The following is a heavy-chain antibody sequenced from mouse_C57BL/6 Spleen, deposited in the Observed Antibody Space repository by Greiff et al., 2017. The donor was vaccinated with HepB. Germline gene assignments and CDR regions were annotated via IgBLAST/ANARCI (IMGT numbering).Heavy chain of an antibody. V-gene: IGHV5-6*01. CDR3: ARLDYDYDVGYAMDY. J-gene: IGHJ4*01. CDR1: GFTFSSYG. Sequence: EVQLVESGGDLVKPGGSLKLSCAASGFTFSSYGMSWVRQTPDKRLEWVATISSGGSYTYYPDSVKGRFTISRDNAKNTLYLQMSSLKSEDTAMYYCARLDYDYDVGYAMDYWGQGTSVTVSS. CDR2: ISSGGSYT. D-gene: IGHD2-4*01.